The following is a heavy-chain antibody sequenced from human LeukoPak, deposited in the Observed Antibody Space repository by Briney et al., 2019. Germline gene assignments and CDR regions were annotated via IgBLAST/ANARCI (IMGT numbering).Heavy chain of an antibody. Sequence: ASVKVSCKASGYTFTSYYMHWVRQAPGQGLEWMGMINPSGGSTSYAQKFQGRVTMTRDMSTSTVYMELSSLRYEDTAVYYCARDQDTMVRGVIIPDAFDIWGQGTMVTVSS. CDR3: ARDQDTMVRGVIIPDAFDI. CDR1: GYTFTSYY. CDR2: INPSGGST. V-gene: IGHV1-46*01. J-gene: IGHJ3*02. D-gene: IGHD3-10*01.